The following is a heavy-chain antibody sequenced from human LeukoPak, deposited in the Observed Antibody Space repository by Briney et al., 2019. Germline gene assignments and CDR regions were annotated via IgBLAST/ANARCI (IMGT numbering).Heavy chain of an antibody. CDR1: GFTFSSYS. D-gene: IGHD3-9*01. J-gene: IGHJ4*02. CDR3: AKFLTVYYAPFDY. V-gene: IGHV3-48*04. CDR2: ISSSSSTI. Sequence: GGSLRLSCAASGFTFSSYSMNWVRQAPGKGLEWVSYISSSSSTIYYADSVKGRFTISRDNAKNSLYLQMNSLRAEDTALYYCAKFLTVYYAPFDYGGGGPLATASS.